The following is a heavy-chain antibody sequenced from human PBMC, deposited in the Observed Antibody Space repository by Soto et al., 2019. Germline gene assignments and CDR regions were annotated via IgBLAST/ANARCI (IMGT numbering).Heavy chain of an antibody. CDR1: GFTFSSYA. D-gene: IGHD2-8*01. V-gene: IGHV3-23*01. J-gene: IGHJ3*02. CDR3: AKDKATHCTNGVCYEPHDAFDI. CDR2: ISGSGGST. Sequence: PGGSLRLSCAAPGFTFSSYAMSWVRQAPGKGLEWVSAISGSGGSTYYADSVKGRFTISRDNSKNTLYLQMNSLRAEDTAVYYCAKDKATHCTNGVCYEPHDAFDIWGQGTMVTVSS.